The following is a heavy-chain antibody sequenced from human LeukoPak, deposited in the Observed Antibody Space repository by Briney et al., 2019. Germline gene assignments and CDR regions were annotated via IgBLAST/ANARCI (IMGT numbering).Heavy chain of an antibody. CDR1: GYTLTELS. D-gene: IGHD1-26*01. CDR2: FDPEDGEA. CDR3: ATARWELLYHWFDP. Sequence: GASVKVSCKVSGYTLTELSMHWARQAPGKGLEWMGGFDPEDGEAIYAQRFQGRVTMTEDTSTDTAYMELSSLRSEDTAVYYCATARWELLYHWFDPWGQGTLVTVSS. V-gene: IGHV1-24*01. J-gene: IGHJ5*02.